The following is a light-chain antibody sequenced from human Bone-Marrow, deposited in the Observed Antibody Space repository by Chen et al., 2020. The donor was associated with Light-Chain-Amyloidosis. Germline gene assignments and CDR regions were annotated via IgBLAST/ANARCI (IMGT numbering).Light chain of an antibody. Sequence: QSALTQPASVSGSPGQSITISCTGTRSDVGGDNHVSWYQQHPDKAPKLMIYEVTNRPSWVPDRCSGSKSDNTASLTISWLQTEDEADYFCSSYTITNTLVFGSGTRVTVL. CDR2: EVT. V-gene: IGLV2-14*01. CDR1: RSDVGGDNH. CDR3: SSYTITNTLV. J-gene: IGLJ1*01.